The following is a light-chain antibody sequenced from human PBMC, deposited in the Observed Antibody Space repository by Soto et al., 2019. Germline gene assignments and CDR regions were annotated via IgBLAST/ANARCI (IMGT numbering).Light chain of an antibody. CDR2: DVT. CDR3: SSFAGSYGL. V-gene: IGLV2-11*01. Sequence: QSVLTKPPSVSGSPGQSVTVSCTGSSTNIGAYDYVSWYQLHPDKAPRLILFDVTQRPSGVPDRFSGSKSGNTASLTISRLQAEDEAEYYCSSFAGSYGLFGGGTQLTVL. CDR1: STNIGAYDY. J-gene: IGLJ2*01.